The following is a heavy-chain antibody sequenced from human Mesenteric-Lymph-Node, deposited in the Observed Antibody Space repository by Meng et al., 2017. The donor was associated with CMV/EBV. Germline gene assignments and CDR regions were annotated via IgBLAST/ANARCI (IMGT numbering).Heavy chain of an antibody. J-gene: IGHJ5*02. CDR3: ARRLYSGYCSGGSCPNWFDP. D-gene: IGHD2-15*01. CDR2: IYPGDSDT. V-gene: IGHV5-51*01. Sequence: GESLKISCKGSGYSFTCYWIGWVRQMPGKGLEWVGIIYPGDSDTRYSPSFRGQVTISADKSISTAYLQWSSLKASDTAMYYCARRLYSGYCSGGSCPNWFDPWGQGTLVTVSS. CDR1: GYSFTCYW.